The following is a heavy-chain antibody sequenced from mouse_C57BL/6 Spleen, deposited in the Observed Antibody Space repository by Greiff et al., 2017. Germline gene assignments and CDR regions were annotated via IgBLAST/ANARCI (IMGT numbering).Heavy chain of an antibody. V-gene: IGHV1-15*01. CDR3: TRLPLGYAMDY. CDR1: GYTFTDYE. D-gene: IGHD4-1*01. CDR2: IDPETGGT. Sequence: QVQLQQSGAELVRPGASVTLSCKASGYTFTDYEMHWVKQTPVHGLEWIGAIDPETGGTAYNQKFKGKAILTADKSSSTAYMELRSLTSEDSAVYYCTRLPLGYAMDYWGQGTSVTVSS. J-gene: IGHJ4*01.